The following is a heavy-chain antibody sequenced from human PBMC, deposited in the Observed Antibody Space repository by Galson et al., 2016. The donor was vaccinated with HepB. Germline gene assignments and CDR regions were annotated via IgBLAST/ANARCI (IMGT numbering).Heavy chain of an antibody. CDR1: GLTFGDYA. V-gene: IGHV3-20*04. J-gene: IGHJ6*02. D-gene: IGHD1-1*01. CDR2: INWNGGTT. CDR3: ERDGNWNRGMDV. Sequence: SLRLSCAASGLTFGDYAMSWVRQAPGKGLEWVSGINWNGGTTSYAESVKGRFTISRENAKKSLYLQMISLRAEDTALYYCERDGNWNRGMDVWGQGTTVTVSS.